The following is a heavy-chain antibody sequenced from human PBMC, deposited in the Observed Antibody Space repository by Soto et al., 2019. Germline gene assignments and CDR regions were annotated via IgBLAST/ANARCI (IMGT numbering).Heavy chain of an antibody. D-gene: IGHD1-7*01. J-gene: IGHJ4*02. CDR1: GFTFSSYA. CDR2: ISYDGSNK. Sequence: PGGSLRLSCAASGFTFSSYAMHWVRQAPGKGLEWVAVISYDGSNKYYADSVKGRFTISRDNSKNTPYLQMNSLRAEDTAVYYCARDHTGTIPLYYFDYWGQGTLVTVSS. CDR3: ARDHTGTIPLYYFDY. V-gene: IGHV3-30-3*01.